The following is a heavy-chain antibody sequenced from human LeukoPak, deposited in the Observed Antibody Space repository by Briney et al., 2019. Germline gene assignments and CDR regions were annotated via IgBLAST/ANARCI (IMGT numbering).Heavy chain of an antibody. CDR2: ISSSGSTI. D-gene: IGHD3-22*01. Sequence: SGGSLRLSCAVSGFTFSDFYMNWIRQAPGKGLGWVSYISSSGSTIYYADSVKGRFTISRDNAKNSLYLQMNSLRAEDTAVYYCARVRGDSSGYYYYYYYMDVWGKGTTVTISS. CDR3: ARVRGDSSGYYYYYYYMDV. CDR1: GFTFSDFY. J-gene: IGHJ6*03. V-gene: IGHV3-11*01.